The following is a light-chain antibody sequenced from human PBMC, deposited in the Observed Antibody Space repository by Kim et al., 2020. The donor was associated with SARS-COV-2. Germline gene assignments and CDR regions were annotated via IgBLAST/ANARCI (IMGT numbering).Light chain of an antibody. J-gene: IGLJ1*01. CDR2: QGS. CDR3: LAWDSGNVV. CDR1: KLGDKY. Sequence: GSPGQTASITCSGDKLGDKYGCWYQQKPGQSPVLVIYQGSKRPSGIPERFSGSNSGNTATLTIRGTQAMDEADYYCLAWDSGNVVFGPGTKVTVL. V-gene: IGLV3-1*01.